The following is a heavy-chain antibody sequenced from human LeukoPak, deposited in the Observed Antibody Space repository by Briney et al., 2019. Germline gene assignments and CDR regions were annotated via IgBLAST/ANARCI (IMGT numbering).Heavy chain of an antibody. D-gene: IGHD3-10*01. CDR3: AKSAWDYYGSGSYKN. V-gene: IGHV3-21*04. CDR2: ISSSSSYI. CDR1: GFTFSSYS. Sequence: PGGSLRLSCAASGFTFSSYSMNWVRQAPGKGLEWVSSISSSSSYIYYADSVKGRFTISRDNAKNTLYLQMNSLRAEDTAVYYCAKSAWDYYGSGSYKNWGQGTLVTVSS. J-gene: IGHJ4*02.